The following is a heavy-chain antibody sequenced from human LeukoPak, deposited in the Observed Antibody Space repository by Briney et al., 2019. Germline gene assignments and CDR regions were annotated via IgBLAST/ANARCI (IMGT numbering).Heavy chain of an antibody. CDR3: AKASPLITGTTYYMDV. CDR2: ISGSGGST. Sequence: GGSLRLSCAASGFTFSSYAMSWVRQAPGKGLEWVSAISGSGGSTYYADSVKGRFTISRDNSKNTLYLQMNSLRAEDTAVYYCAKASPLITGTTYYMDVWGKGTTVTVSS. D-gene: IGHD1-7*01. V-gene: IGHV3-23*01. J-gene: IGHJ6*03. CDR1: GFTFSSYA.